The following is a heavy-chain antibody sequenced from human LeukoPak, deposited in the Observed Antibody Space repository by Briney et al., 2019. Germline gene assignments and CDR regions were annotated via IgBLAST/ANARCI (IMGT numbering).Heavy chain of an antibody. CDR1: GFTFSSYA. D-gene: IGHD4-17*01. CDR3: AKGDYGDYFHYMDV. J-gene: IGHJ6*03. V-gene: IGHV3-23*01. Sequence: GGSLRLSCAASGFTFSSYAMSWVRQAPEKGLEWVSAISGSGETTYYANSVKGRFTISRDNSKNTVYLEMNSLRAEDTAVYYCAKGDYGDYFHYMDVWGRGTTVTVSS. CDR2: ISGSGETT.